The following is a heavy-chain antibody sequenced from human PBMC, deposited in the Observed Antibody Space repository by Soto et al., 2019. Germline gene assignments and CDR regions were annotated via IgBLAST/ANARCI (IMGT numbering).Heavy chain of an antibody. CDR3: AKAGGSGSYYNGYFDY. J-gene: IGHJ4*02. Sequence: GGSLRLSCAASGFTFSSYGMHWVRQAPGKGLEWVAVISYDGSNKYYADSVKGRFTISRDNSKNTLYLQMNSLRAEDTAVYYYAKAGGSGSYYNGYFDYWGQGTLVTVSS. CDR1: GFTFSSYG. D-gene: IGHD3-10*01. V-gene: IGHV3-30*18. CDR2: ISYDGSNK.